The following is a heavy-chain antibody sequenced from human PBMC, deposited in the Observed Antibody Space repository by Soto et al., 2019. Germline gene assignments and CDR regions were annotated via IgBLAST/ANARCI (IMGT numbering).Heavy chain of an antibody. V-gene: IGHV3-7*01. J-gene: IGHJ4*01. CDR1: GFTFSTYW. Sequence: EVQLVQSGGDLVQPGGSLRLSWVASGFTFSTYWMTWVRQAPGMGLEWVAGIKEDASEELYVDSVKGRFSVSRDNAKNSLYLQLNSLSAEDTAVYYCATAISSPFSNFDYWGQDPWSPSPQ. CDR3: ATAISSPFSNFDY. D-gene: IGHD2-2*01. CDR2: IKEDASEE.